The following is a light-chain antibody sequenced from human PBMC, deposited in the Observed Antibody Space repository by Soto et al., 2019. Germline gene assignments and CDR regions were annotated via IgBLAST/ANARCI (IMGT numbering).Light chain of an antibody. CDR1: SSDIGSYNY. V-gene: IGLV2-14*01. CDR2: EVS. Sequence: QSVLTQPASVSGSPGQSITISCTGTSSDIGSYNYVSWCQQHPGKAPKLIIHEVSNRPSGISDHFSGSKSGNTASLTISGLQADDEADYYCSSHTTYSTRIFGTGTKANVL. CDR3: SSHTTYSTRI. J-gene: IGLJ1*01.